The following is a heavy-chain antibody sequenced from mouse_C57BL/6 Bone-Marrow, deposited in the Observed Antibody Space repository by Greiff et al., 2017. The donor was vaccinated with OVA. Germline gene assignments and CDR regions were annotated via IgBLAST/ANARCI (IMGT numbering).Heavy chain of an antibody. Sequence: DVKLVESGGGLVKPGGSLKLSCAASGFTFSDYGMHWVRQAPEKGLEWVAYISSGSSTIYYADTVKGRFTISRDNAKNTLFLQMTSLRSEDTAMYYCARKDSSGYQGYWGQGTLVTVSA. CDR1: GFTFSDYG. V-gene: IGHV5-17*01. J-gene: IGHJ3*01. D-gene: IGHD3-2*02. CDR2: ISSGSSTI. CDR3: ARKDSSGYQGY.